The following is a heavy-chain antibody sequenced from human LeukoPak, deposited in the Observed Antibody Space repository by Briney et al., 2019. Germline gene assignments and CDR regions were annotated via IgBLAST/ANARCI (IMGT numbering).Heavy chain of an antibody. V-gene: IGHV3-21*01. J-gene: IGHJ4*02. Sequence: TGGSLRLSCAASGFTFSSYSMNWVRQAPGKGLEWVSSISSSSSYIYYADSLKGRFTISRDNAKNSLYLQMNSLRAEDTAVYYCARELWWGFDYWGQGTLVTVSS. CDR1: GFTFSSYS. D-gene: IGHD4/OR15-4a*01. CDR2: ISSSSSYI. CDR3: ARELWWGFDY.